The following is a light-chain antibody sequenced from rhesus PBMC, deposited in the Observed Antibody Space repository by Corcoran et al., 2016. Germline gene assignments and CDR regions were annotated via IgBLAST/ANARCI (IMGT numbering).Light chain of an antibody. V-gene: IGKV1-74*01. J-gene: IGKJ4*01. CDR1: ENVNNY. CDR2: AAS. CDR3: PHSYGTPLT. Sequence: DIQMTQSPSSLSASVGDRVTITCRASENVNNYLHGYQQKPGKSPKLLIYAASTLQSGVHSRFSGLGSGTDYTFTIRSLQPEDVATYYCPHSYGTPLTFGGGTKVEIK.